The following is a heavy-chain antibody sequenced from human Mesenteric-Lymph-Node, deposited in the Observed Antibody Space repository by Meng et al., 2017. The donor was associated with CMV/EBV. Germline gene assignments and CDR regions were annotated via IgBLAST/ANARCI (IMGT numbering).Heavy chain of an antibody. Sequence: GESLKISCAASGFTFSSYEMNWVRQAPGKGLEWVSSISSSSSYIYYADSVKGRFTISRDNAKNSLYLQMNSLRAEDTAVYYCARGRGFGSGSYRLYYFDYWGQGTLVTVSS. CDR1: GFTFSSYE. D-gene: IGHD3-10*01. CDR3: ARGRGFGSGSYRLYYFDY. CDR2: ISSSSSYI. V-gene: IGHV3-21*01. J-gene: IGHJ4*02.